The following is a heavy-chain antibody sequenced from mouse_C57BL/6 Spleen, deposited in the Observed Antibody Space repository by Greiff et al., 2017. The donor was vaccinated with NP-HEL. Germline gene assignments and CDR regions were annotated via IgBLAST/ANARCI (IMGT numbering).Heavy chain of an antibody. V-gene: IGHV1-52*01. CDR3: ASWGSAWFAY. Sequence: VQLQQPGAELVRPGSSVKLSCKASGYTFTSYWMHWVKQRPIQGLEWIGNIDPSDSETHYNQKFKDKATLTVDKSSSTAYMQLSSLTSEDSAVCYCASWGSAWFAYWGQGTLVTVSA. J-gene: IGHJ3*01. CDR2: IDPSDSET. CDR1: GYTFTSYW. D-gene: IGHD4-1*01.